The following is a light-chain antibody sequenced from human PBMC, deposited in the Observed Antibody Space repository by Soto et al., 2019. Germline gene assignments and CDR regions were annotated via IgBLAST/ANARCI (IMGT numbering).Light chain of an antibody. Sequence: QSALTQPASVSGSPGQSITISCTGTSSDVGGYNYVSWYQQHPGKAPKLMIYEVSNRPSGVSNRFSGSKSGNTASLTISGLQADDDADYSCTSYKSSSTLYVFGTGTKVTVL. CDR3: TSYKSSSTLYV. J-gene: IGLJ1*01. V-gene: IGLV2-14*01. CDR2: EVS. CDR1: SSDVGGYNY.